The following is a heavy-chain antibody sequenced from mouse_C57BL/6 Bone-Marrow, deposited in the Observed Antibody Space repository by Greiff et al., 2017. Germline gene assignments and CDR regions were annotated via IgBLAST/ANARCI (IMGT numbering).Heavy chain of an antibody. V-gene: IGHV1-61*01. CDR1: GYTFTSFW. CDR3: ARVGLRRAY. CDR2: IYPSDSET. Sequence: QVQLQQPGAELVRPGSSVKLSCKASGYTFTSFWMDWVKQRPGQGLEWIGNIYPSDSETHYNQKFKDKATLTVDKSSSTAYMQLSSLTSEDSAVYYCARVGLRRAYWGQGTLVTVSA. J-gene: IGHJ3*01. D-gene: IGHD2-4*01.